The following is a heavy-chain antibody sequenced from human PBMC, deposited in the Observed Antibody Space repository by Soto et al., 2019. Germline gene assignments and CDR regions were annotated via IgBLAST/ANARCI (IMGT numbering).Heavy chain of an antibody. Sequence: QVQLQESGPGRVKPSETLSLTCTVSGGSVSGGSYYWNWIRQPPGKGLEWIGYIYFSGSTNYNPSVQXXVTMSIDTSKNQFSLKLSSVTAADTAVYFCTRDVDFGEEDVWGQATTVTVSS. CDR2: IYFSGST. CDR1: GGSVSGGSYY. J-gene: IGHJ6*02. D-gene: IGHD4-17*01. CDR3: TRDVDFGEEDV. V-gene: IGHV4-61*01.